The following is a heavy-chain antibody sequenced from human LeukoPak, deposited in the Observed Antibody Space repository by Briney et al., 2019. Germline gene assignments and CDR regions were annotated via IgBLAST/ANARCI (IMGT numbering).Heavy chain of an antibody. V-gene: IGHV3-72*01. J-gene: IGHJ6*03. CDR3: ARVRYCSSTSCPDLNYYYYMDV. CDR2: TRNKANSYTT. CDR1: GFTFSDHY. D-gene: IGHD2-2*01. Sequence: GGALRLSCAASGFTFSDHYMEWVRQAPGKGLEWFGRTRNKANSYTTEYAASVKSRFTISRDDSKNSLYLQMNSMKTEDTAVYYSARVRYCSSTSCPDLNYYYYMDVWGKGTTVTVSS.